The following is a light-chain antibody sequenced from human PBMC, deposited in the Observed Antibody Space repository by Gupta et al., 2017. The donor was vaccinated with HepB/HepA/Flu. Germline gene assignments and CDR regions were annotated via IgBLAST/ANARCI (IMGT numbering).Light chain of an antibody. CDR3: QHYDNLPRYT. J-gene: IGKJ2*01. CDR2: DAS. V-gene: IGKV1-33*01. Sequence: DIQMTQSPSSLSASVGDRVTITCQANQDISNYLNWYQQKPGKAPNLLIYDASNRETGVPSRFSGSGSGTYFTFTISSRQPEDIGTYYCQHYDNLPRYTFGQGTKLEIK. CDR1: QDISNY.